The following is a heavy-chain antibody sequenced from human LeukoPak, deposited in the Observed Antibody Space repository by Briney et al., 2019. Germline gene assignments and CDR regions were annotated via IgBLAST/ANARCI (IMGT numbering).Heavy chain of an antibody. CDR2: IYSSGST. CDR3: ARKDGDY. Sequence: SETLSLTCTVSGAFITSFHWTWIRQPAGKGLEWIGLIYSSGSTIYNPSLQSRVAMSVDMTKNQLSLKLSSVTAADTAMYYCARKDGDYWGQGTLVTVSS. D-gene: IGHD6-6*01. J-gene: IGHJ4*02. V-gene: IGHV4-4*07. CDR1: GAFITSFH.